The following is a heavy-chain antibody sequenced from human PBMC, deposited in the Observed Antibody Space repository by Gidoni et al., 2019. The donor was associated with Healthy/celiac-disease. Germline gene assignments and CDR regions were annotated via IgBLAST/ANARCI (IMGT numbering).Heavy chain of an antibody. CDR1: GFTFGSYA. J-gene: IGHJ4*02. Sequence: EVQLLESGGGLVQPGGSLRLSCAASGFTFGSYAMSWVRQAPGKGLEWVSAISGSGGSTYYADSVKGRFTISRDNSKNTLYLQMNSLRAEDTAVYYCAKLKAYYYGSGSYNGYWGQGTLVTVSS. D-gene: IGHD3-10*01. CDR2: ISGSGGST. CDR3: AKLKAYYYGSGSYNGY. V-gene: IGHV3-23*01.